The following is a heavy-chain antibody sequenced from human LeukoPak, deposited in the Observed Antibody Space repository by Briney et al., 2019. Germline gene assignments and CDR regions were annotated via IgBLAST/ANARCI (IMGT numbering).Heavy chain of an antibody. CDR1: GFTFSDYA. V-gene: IGHV3-23*01. CDR3: AEEVGSTYPTFDY. J-gene: IGHJ4*02. D-gene: IGHD1-26*01. Sequence: GGSLRPSCAASGFTFSDYAMNWVRQAPGKGLEWVSTITGSGGTTYYADSVKGRFTTSRDNSKNTLYLQMISLRTEDTAVYYCAEEVGSTYPTFDYWGQGALVTVSS. CDR2: ITGSGGTT.